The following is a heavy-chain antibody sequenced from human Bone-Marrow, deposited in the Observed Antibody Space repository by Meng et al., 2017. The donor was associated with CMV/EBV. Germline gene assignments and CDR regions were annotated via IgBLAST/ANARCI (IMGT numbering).Heavy chain of an antibody. V-gene: IGHV3-23*01. CDR3: AKAFSASWYREYYDD. CDR1: EFTFGNYA. CDR2: ITASGGST. J-gene: IGHJ4*02. Sequence: GGSLRLSCAASEFTFGNYAMSWVRQAPGRGLAWVSAITASGGSTFYADSVKGRFTVSRDNSKNTLYLQMSSLRAEDTALYYCAKAFSASWYREYYDDWGQGTLVTVSS. D-gene: IGHD6-13*01.